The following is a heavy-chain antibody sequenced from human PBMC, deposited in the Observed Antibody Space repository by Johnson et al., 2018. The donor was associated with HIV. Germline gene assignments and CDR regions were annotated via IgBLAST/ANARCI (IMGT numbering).Heavy chain of an antibody. CDR2: IWYDGSNK. Sequence: QVQLVESGGGVVQPGRSLRLSCAASGFTFSNAWMSWVRQAPGKGLEWVAVIWYDGSNKYYADSVKGRFTISRDNSKNTLYLQMNSLRAEDTAVHYCARVLGEYAFDIWGQGTMVTVSS. CDR1: GFTFSNAW. CDR3: ARVLGEYAFDI. V-gene: IGHV3-30-3*01. J-gene: IGHJ3*02. D-gene: IGHD3-16*01.